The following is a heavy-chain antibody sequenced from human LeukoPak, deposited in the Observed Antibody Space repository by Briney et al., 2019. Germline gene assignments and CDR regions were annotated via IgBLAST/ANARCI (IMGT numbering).Heavy chain of an antibody. Sequence: GRSLRPSCAASGFTFSSYAMHWVRQAPGKGLEWVAVISYDGSNKYYADSVKGRFTISRDNSKNTLYLQMNSLRAEDTAVYYCASLSITMIVVVLDAFDIWGQGTMVTVSS. J-gene: IGHJ3*02. CDR1: GFTFSSYA. V-gene: IGHV3-30*04. D-gene: IGHD3-22*01. CDR2: ISYDGSNK. CDR3: ASLSITMIVVVLDAFDI.